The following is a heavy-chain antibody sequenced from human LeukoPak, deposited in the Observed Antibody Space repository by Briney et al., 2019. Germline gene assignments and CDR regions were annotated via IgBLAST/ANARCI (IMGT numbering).Heavy chain of an antibody. CDR2: IYTSGST. CDR1: GGSISSYY. CDR3: AKERQGYSYGYFDY. J-gene: IGHJ4*02. V-gene: IGHV4-4*07. Sequence: TSETLSLTCTVSGGSISSYYWSWIRQPAGKGLEWIGRIYTSGSTNYNPSLKSRVTMSVDTSKNQFSLKLSSVTAEDTAVYYCAKERQGYSYGYFDYWGQGTLVTVSS. D-gene: IGHD5-18*01.